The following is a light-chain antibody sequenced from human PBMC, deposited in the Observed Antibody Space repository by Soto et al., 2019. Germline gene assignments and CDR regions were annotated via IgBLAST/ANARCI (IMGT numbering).Light chain of an antibody. Sequence: ENVLTQSPGTLSLSPGERATLSCSASQSVTNNFFAWYQQRPGQAPRLLIYGISNRATGIPDRFSGSGSGTDFTLTISRLEPEDFVVYYCQQYITLPHTFGQGTKLEVK. CDR1: QSVTNNF. CDR3: QQYITLPHT. V-gene: IGKV3-20*01. CDR2: GIS. J-gene: IGKJ2*01.